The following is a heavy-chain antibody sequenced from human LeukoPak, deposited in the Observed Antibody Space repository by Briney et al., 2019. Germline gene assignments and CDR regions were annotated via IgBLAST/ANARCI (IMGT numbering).Heavy chain of an antibody. CDR1: GGSISSSTYY. J-gene: IGHJ4*02. CDR2: IYYSGST. V-gene: IGHV4-39*07. CDR3: ARVDTPMVTYDH. D-gene: IGHD5-18*01. Sequence: SETLSLACTVSGGSISSSTYYGGWIRQPPGKGLEWIGSIYYSGSTYYNPSLKSRVTISVDTSKNQFSLKLSSVTAADTAVYFCARVDTPMVTYDHWGQGTLVTVSS.